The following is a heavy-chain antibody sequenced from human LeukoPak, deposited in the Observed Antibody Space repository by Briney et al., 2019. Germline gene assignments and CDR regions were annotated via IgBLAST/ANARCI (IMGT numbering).Heavy chain of an antibody. J-gene: IGHJ4*02. CDR1: GGTFSSDA. V-gene: IGHV1-69*05. CDR3: VPTAGYSSGWYNFDY. D-gene: IGHD6-19*01. CDR2: IIPIFGTA. Sequence: SVKVSCKASGGTFSSDAISWVRQAPVEGLEWMGGIIPIFGTANYAQKFQGRVTITTDESTSTAYMGLSSLRSEDTAVYYCVPTAGYSSGWYNFDYWGQGTLVTVSS.